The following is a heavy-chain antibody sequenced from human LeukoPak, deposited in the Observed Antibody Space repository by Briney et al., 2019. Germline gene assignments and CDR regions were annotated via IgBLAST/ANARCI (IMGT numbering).Heavy chain of an antibody. Sequence: GGTLRLSCAASGFTFSSYAMHWVRQAPGKGLEYVSAISSNGGSTYYANSVKGRFTISRDNSKNTLYLQMGSLRAEDTAVYYCAKDTGRIAARVMDVWGKGTTVTVSS. J-gene: IGHJ6*03. D-gene: IGHD6-6*01. CDR3: AKDTGRIAARVMDV. V-gene: IGHV3-64*01. CDR1: GFTFSSYA. CDR2: ISSNGGST.